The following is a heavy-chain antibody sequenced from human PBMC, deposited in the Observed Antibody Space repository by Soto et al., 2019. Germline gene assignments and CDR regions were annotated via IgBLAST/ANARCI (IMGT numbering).Heavy chain of an antibody. J-gene: IGHJ1*01. V-gene: IGHV3-30*19. D-gene: IGHD3-16*01. CDR3: ARWGRTGGLDV. Sequence: QVQLVESGGGVVQPGTSLRVSCVGSGFTFRSYVIHWVRQAPGKGLEWVALTSYDGSDKYYDDSVRGRFTISRDNSRNTVDLQMGSLRLEDTALYYCARWGRTGGLDVWGQGTLVSVSS. CDR2: TSYDGSDK. CDR1: GFTFRSYV.